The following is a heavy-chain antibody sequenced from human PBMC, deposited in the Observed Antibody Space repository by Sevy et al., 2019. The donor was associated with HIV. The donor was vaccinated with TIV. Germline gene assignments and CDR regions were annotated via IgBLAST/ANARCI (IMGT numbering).Heavy chain of an antibody. CDR2: INPGGTST. V-gene: IGHV3-74*01. CDR3: SRAITVEGRGVGY. Sequence: GGSLRLSCAASGFTFSNYCMHWVRQAPGKGLVLVSRINPGGTSTDYADSVKGRFTISRDNAKNSLYLQMNSLRAEDTAVYYCSRAITVEGRGVGYWGQGTLVTVSS. J-gene: IGHJ4*02. CDR1: GFTFSNYC. D-gene: IGHD5-12*01.